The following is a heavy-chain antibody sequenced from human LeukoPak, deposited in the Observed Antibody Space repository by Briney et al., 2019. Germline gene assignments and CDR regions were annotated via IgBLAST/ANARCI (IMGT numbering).Heavy chain of an antibody. CDR2: VIPSSGNE. D-gene: IGHD6-13*01. CDR1: GYIFSIYD. CDR3: ARVSAAGSIYDAFDI. Sequence: ASVKVSCKTSGYIFSIYDIHWVRQATGQGLEWMGWVIPSSGNEGYAEKLQGRVTMAKNTSIGTAYMELSSLRSEDTAVYYCARVSAAGSIYDAFDIWGQGTMVTVSS. V-gene: IGHV1-8*01. J-gene: IGHJ3*02.